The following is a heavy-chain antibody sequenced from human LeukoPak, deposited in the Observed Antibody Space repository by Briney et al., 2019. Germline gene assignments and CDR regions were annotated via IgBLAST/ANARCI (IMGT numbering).Heavy chain of an antibody. CDR3: ARADWSSSTCYLRRSWFDP. J-gene: IGHJ5*02. V-gene: IGHV3-21*06. D-gene: IGHD2-2*01. CDR2: ISTGSRYI. Sequence: SGGSPRLSCAASGFTLSNYDMNWVRQAPGKGLEWVSSISTGSRYIYYTDSLRGRFTISRDDAKNTLYLQMNSLRAEDTAVYYCARADWSSSTCYLRRSWFDPWGQGTLVTVSS. CDR1: GFTLSNYD.